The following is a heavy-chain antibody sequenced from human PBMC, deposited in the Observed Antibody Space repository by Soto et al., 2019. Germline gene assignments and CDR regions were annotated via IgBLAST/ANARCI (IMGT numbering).Heavy chain of an antibody. Sequence: ASVKVSCKASGYTFTSYAMHWVRQAPGQRLEWMGWINAGNGNTKYSQKFQGRVTITRDTSASTAYMELSSLRSEDTAVYYCAREMVRGVIITYYYYYGRDVWGQGTTVTVSS. CDR3: AREMVRGVIITYYYYYGRDV. V-gene: IGHV1-3*01. CDR1: GYTFTSYA. J-gene: IGHJ6*02. D-gene: IGHD3-10*01. CDR2: INAGNGNT.